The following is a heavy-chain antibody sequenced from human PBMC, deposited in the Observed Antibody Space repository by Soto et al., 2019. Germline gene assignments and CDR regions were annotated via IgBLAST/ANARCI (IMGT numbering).Heavy chain of an antibody. D-gene: IGHD4-17*01. V-gene: IGHV1-2*04. CDR1: GYTFTSYG. Sequence: RASVKVSCKASGYTFTSYGISWVRQAPGQGLEWMGWVDPNGGGSNSAQKFQGSVTMTWDTSITTAYLDLTRLTTNDTATYFCATWVDYGDFEGFDFWGQGTLVTVSS. J-gene: IGHJ4*02. CDR2: VDPNGGGS. CDR3: ATWVDYGDFEGFDF.